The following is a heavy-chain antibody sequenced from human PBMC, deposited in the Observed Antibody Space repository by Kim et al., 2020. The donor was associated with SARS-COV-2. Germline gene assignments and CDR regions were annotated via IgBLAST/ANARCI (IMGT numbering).Heavy chain of an antibody. CDR1: GYTFTSYA. D-gene: IGHD3-10*01. CDR3: ARDPRYGSRSTHGSLDY. V-gene: IGHV7-4-1*02. Sequence: ASVKVSCKASGYTFTSYAMNWVRQAPGKGLEWMGWINTNTGNPTYAQGFPGRFVFSLDTSVSTAFLQISSLKAEDTAVYYCARDPRYGSRSTHGSLDYWGQGTLVTVSS. CDR2: INTNTGNP. J-gene: IGHJ4*02.